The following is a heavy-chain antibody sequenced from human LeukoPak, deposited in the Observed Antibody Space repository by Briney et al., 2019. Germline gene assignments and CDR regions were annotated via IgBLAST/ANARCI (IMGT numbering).Heavy chain of an antibody. J-gene: IGHJ3*02. D-gene: IGHD3-22*01. CDR1: GYTFTGYY. Sequence: ASVKVSCKASGYTFTGYYMHWVRQAPGQGLEWMGWINPNSGGTNYAQKLQGRVTMTTDTSTSTAYMELRSLKSDDTAVYYCASLKNYYDSSGYLVTDAFDIWGQGTMVTVSS. V-gene: IGHV1-2*02. CDR3: ASLKNYYDSSGYLVTDAFDI. CDR2: INPNSGGT.